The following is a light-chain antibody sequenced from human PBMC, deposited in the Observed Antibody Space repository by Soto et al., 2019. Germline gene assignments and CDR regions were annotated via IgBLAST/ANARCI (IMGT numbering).Light chain of an antibody. CDR2: DVS. V-gene: IGLV2-14*01. J-gene: IGLJ1*01. CDR1: TSDVGRYNY. CDR3: NSYTSTSTYV. Sequence: QSALTQPASVSGSPGQSITISCTGTTSDVGRYNYVSWYQQHPGKAPKLIIYDVSNRPSGVSNRFSGSKSGNTASLTISGRQAEDEADYYCNSYTSTSTYVFGTGTKVTVL.